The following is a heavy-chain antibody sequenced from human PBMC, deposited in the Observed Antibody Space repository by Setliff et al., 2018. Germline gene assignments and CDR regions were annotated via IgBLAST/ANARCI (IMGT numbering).Heavy chain of an antibody. J-gene: IGHJ5*02. CDR2: ISHSGNT. CDR3: ARVLVLGYNWFDP. D-gene: IGHD3-10*01. CDR1: GFSISNYW. Sequence: GSLRLSCVASGFSISNYWMAWVRQAPGKGLEWIGEISHSGNTNYNPSFKSRVTISIDTSKNQFSLKVNSVTAADTAVYFCARVLVLGYNWFDPWGQGTLVTVSS. V-gene: IGHV4-4*01.